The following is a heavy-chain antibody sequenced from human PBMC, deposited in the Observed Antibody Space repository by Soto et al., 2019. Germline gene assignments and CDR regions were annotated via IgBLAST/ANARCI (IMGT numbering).Heavy chain of an antibody. CDR3: TRAYGAETFDF. D-gene: IGHD3-10*01. V-gene: IGHV1-8*02. CDR1: GYTFNNYD. Sequence: ASVKVSCKASGYTFNNYDIHWVRQAPGHGLEWMGWMNPNSGNTGYAQNFRGRVTMTQNTAIGTAYMELSSLRSDDTATYYCTRAYGAETFDFWGQGTRVT. CDR2: MNPNSGNT. J-gene: IGHJ5*01.